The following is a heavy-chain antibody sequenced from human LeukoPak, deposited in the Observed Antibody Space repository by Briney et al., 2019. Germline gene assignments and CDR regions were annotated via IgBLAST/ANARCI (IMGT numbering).Heavy chain of an antibody. J-gene: IGHJ6*02. CDR3: ARDARGWLYQRPIPYGMDV. Sequence: GGSLRLSCAASGFTFSIYAMSWVRQAPGKGLEWVSTISGSGGSTYYADSVKGRFTISRDNAKNSLYLQMNSLRDEDTAVYYCARDARGWLYQRPIPYGMDVWGQGTTVTVSS. CDR2: ISGSGGST. CDR1: GFTFSIYA. D-gene: IGHD2-2*01. V-gene: IGHV3-23*01.